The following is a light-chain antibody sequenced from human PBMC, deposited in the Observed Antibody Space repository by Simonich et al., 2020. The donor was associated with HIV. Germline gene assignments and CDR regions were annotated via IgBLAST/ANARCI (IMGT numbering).Light chain of an antibody. V-gene: IGLV6-57*03. CDR2: EDN. CDR3: QSYDSSIWV. J-gene: IGLJ3*02. Sequence: NFMLTQPHSVSESPGKTVTISCTRSSGSIASNYVQWDQQRPGRAPTTVIYEDNHRPSVVPDRFFGSIDSSSNSASLIISGLKTEDEADYYCQSYDSSIWVFGGGTKLTVL. CDR1: SGSIASNY.